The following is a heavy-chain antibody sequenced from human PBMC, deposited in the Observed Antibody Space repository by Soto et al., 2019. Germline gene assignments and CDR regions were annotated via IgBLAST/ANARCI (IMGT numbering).Heavy chain of an antibody. J-gene: IGHJ6*02. D-gene: IGHD6-6*01. CDR2: ISGTVDST. CDR3: ARTPYSSYLKNGLDV. Sequence: EVQLLESGGGLVQPGGSLRLACAASGFTFSSYDMSWVRQAPGKGLEWVSAISGTVDSTYYADSVKGRFTISRDKSKNTLYLQMSSLRAEDTAVYYCARTPYSSYLKNGLDVWGQGTTVTVSS. CDR1: GFTFSSYD. V-gene: IGHV3-23*01.